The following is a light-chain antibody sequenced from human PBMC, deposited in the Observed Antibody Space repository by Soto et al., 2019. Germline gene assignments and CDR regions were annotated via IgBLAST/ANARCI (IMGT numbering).Light chain of an antibody. CDR3: QVWDSSSEVI. J-gene: IGLJ2*01. CDR2: DDT. CDR1: NIGSKS. Sequence: SYELTQPPSVSVAPGQTARFTCGGDNIGSKSVHWYQQKPGQAPVLVVYDDTGRPSGIPERFSGSNSGNTATLTISRVEAGDEADYYCQVWDSSSEVIFGVWTQLTVL. V-gene: IGLV3-21*02.